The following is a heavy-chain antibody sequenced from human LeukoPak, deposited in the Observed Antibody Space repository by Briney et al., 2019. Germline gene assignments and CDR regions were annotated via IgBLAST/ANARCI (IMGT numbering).Heavy chain of an antibody. J-gene: IGHJ6*03. Sequence: PGGSLRLSCAASGFTFSSYGMHWVRQAPGKGLEWVAFIRYDGSNKYYADSVKGRFTISRDNSKNTLYLQMNSLRAEDTAVHYCAKDPAVGWHTSYNYYMDVWGKGTTVTVSS. CDR1: GFTFSSYG. V-gene: IGHV3-30*02. CDR3: AKDPAVGWHTSYNYYMDV. D-gene: IGHD2-15*01. CDR2: IRYDGSNK.